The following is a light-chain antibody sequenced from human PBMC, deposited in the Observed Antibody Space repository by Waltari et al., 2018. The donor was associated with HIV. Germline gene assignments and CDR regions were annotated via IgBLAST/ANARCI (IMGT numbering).Light chain of an antibody. V-gene: IGLV1-44*01. Sequence: QSLLPQPPSASGTPGQRVTIPCSGSYSNIGSNPVNWHQQLPGSAPRALIYNNDQRPSGVPDRFSGSKSGTSASLAISGLQSEDQGDYYCASWDDKLDGWVFGGGTRLTVL. J-gene: IGLJ3*02. CDR3: ASWDDKLDGWV. CDR1: YSNIGSNP. CDR2: NND.